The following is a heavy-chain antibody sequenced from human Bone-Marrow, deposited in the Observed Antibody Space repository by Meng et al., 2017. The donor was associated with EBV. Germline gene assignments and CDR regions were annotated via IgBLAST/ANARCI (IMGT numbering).Heavy chain of an antibody. CDR3: ARGQHDYAFDY. CDR2: INAGNGNT. CDR1: GSTSTSTSFA. D-gene: IGHD4-17*01. Sequence: QGQVVQSGAEVKKTGASVKVSCRASGSTSTSTSFAIHWVRQAPGQRLEWMGWINAGNGNTKYSQNFQGRVTITRDTSATTVHMELRSLRSEDTAVYYCARGQHDYAFDYWGQGTLVTVSS. J-gene: IGHJ4*02. V-gene: IGHV1-3*01.